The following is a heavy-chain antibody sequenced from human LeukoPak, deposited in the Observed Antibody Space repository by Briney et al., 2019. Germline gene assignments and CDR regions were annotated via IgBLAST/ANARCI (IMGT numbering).Heavy chain of an antibody. CDR3: AKPPGLRRLDP. CDR2: ISAGSGAI. V-gene: IGHV3-23*01. D-gene: IGHD5-12*01. Sequence: PGGSLRLSCAASGFTFNTYAMSWVRQAPGKGLEWVSSISAGSGAIYYADSVKGRFTISRDNSRNTLFLQMHSLRAEDTAIYYCAKPPGLRRLDPWGQGTLVTVSS. J-gene: IGHJ5*02. CDR1: GFTFNTYA.